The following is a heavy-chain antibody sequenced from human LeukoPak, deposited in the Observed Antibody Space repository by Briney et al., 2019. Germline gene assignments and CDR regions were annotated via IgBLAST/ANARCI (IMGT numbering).Heavy chain of an antibody. CDR2: IKQDGSEK. D-gene: IGHD2/OR15-2a*01. J-gene: IGHJ4*02. Sequence: GGSLRLSCAASGFTFSIYWMSWVCQAPGKGLEWVANIKQDGSEKYYVDSVKGRFTIPRDNAKNSLYLQMNSLRAEDTAVYYCARDRSQFSRRIWPNLDYWGQGTLVTVSS. CDR3: ARDRSQFSRRIWPNLDY. V-gene: IGHV3-7*01. CDR1: GFTFSIYW.